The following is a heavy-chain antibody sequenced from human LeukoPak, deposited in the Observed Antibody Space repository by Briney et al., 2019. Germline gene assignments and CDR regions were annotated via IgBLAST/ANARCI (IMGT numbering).Heavy chain of an antibody. CDR1: GISFSSHG. D-gene: IGHD3-10*01. J-gene: IGHJ4*01. CDR2: IWYDGSNI. Sequence: GTSLRLSCAASGISFSSHGMHWVRQAPGKGLEWVAVIWYDGSNIYYADSVKGRFTISRDNSKNTLYLQMNSLRAEDTAVYYCARGRAGNYYNHNDYWGQGTLVTVSS. CDR3: ARGRAGNYYNHNDY. V-gene: IGHV3-33*03.